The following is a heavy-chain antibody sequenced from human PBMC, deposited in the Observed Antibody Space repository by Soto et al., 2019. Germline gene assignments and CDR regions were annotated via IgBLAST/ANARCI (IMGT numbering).Heavy chain of an antibody. J-gene: IGHJ5*02. D-gene: IGHD3-3*01. CDR1: GGSFSSYY. CDR3: ARGEPRFMEWLLLSEYFDP. CDR2: INHSGRT. Sequence: QVQLQQWGAGLLKPSETLSLTCAVYGGSFSSYYWSWIRQPPGKGLEWIGVINHSGRTNYDPSLKSRVTISIDTSKNQVSLTLSSVTAADTAVYYCARGEPRFMEWLLLSEYFDPWGQGTLVTVSS. V-gene: IGHV4-34*01.